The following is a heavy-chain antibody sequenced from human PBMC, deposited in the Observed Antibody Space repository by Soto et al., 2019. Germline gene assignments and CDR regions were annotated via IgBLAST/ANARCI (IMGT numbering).Heavy chain of an antibody. Sequence: EVQLVESGGGLVQPGRSLRLSCAASGFTFDDYAMHWVRQAPGKGLEWVSGISWNIGSIGYADSVKGRFTISRDNAKNSLYLQMNSLRAEDTALYYCAKANCSSTSCLRDGMDVWGQGTTVTVSS. V-gene: IGHV3-9*01. CDR1: GFTFDDYA. CDR2: ISWNIGSI. D-gene: IGHD2-2*01. J-gene: IGHJ6*02. CDR3: AKANCSSTSCLRDGMDV.